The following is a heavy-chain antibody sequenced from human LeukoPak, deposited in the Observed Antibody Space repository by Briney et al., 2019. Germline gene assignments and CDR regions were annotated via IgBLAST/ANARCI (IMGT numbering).Heavy chain of an antibody. V-gene: IGHV4-39*01. CDR1: GASISSTTTY. D-gene: IGHD6-13*01. CDR3: ARLKPHFHSSSCFDY. J-gene: IGHJ4*02. Sequence: SETLSLTCVVSGASISSTTTYWGWIRQSPGKGLEWIGSIYYSGTTYYNPSLKSRVAISVDTSKNQFSLKVRFVTAADTAVYYCARLKPHFHSSSCFDYWGQGTLVTVSS. CDR2: IYYSGTT.